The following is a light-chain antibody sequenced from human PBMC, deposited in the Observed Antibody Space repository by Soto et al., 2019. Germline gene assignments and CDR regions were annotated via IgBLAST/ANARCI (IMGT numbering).Light chain of an antibody. CDR3: QQYGRSPPFT. Sequence: EIVLTQSPGTLSLSPGERATLSCRVSQSVSSTYIAWYQQNPGRAPRLLIYGASSRATGIPDRFSGSGSGTDFTLTISRLEPEDFAVYFCQQYGRSPPFTFGQGTKVEIK. CDR1: QSVSSTY. V-gene: IGKV3-20*01. CDR2: GAS. J-gene: IGKJ2*01.